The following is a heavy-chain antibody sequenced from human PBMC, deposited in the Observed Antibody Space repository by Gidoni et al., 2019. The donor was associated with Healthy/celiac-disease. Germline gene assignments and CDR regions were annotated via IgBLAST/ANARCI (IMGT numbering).Heavy chain of an antibody. CDR3: ARDRLYGDYSHYGMDV. CDR2: ISSSSSYI. D-gene: IGHD4-17*01. Sequence: EVQLVESGGGLVKPGGSLRLSCAASGFTFSSYSMNWVRQAPGKGLEWVSSISSSSSYIYYADSVKGRFTISRDNAKNSLYLQMNSLRAEDTAVYYCARDRLYGDYSHYGMDVWGQGTTVTVSS. J-gene: IGHJ6*02. V-gene: IGHV3-21*01. CDR1: GFTFSSYS.